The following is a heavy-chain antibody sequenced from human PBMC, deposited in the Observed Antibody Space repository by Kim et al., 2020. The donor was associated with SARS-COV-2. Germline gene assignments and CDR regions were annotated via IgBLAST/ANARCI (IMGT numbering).Heavy chain of an antibody. Sequence: GGSLRLSCAASGFTFSSYAMSWVRQAPGKGLEWVSAISGSGGSTYYADSVKGRFTISRDNSKNTLYLQMNSLRAEDTAVYYCAHTKRLWYSSGWYLFDYWGQGTLVTVSS. V-gene: IGHV3-23*01. CDR3: AHTKRLWYSSGWYLFDY. J-gene: IGHJ4*02. D-gene: IGHD6-19*01. CDR1: GFTFSSYA. CDR2: ISGSGGST.